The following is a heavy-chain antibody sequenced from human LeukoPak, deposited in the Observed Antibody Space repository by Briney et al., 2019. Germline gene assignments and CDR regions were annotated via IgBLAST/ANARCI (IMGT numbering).Heavy chain of an antibody. CDR2: ISYDGSNK. D-gene: IGHD3-3*01. CDR3: ARDRDRYYADY. V-gene: IGHV3-30*03. Sequence: GGSLRLSCAASGFTFSSYGMHWVRQAPGKGLEWVAVISYDGSNKYYADSVKGRFTISRDNSKNTLYPQMNSLRAEDTAVYYCARDRDRYYADYWGQGTLVTVSS. CDR1: GFTFSSYG. J-gene: IGHJ4*02.